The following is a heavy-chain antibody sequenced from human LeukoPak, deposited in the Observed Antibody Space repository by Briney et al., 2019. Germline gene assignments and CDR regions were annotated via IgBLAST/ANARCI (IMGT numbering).Heavy chain of an antibody. V-gene: IGHV3-21*04. CDR2: ISSSSSYI. D-gene: IGHD3-22*01. J-gene: IGHJ4*02. CDR3: ARAWDSSGYPVDY. Sequence: GGSLRLSCAASGFTFSSYSMNWVRQAPGKGLEWVSSISSSSSYIYYADSVKGRLTISRDNAKNSLYLQMNSLRAEDTALYYCARAWDSSGYPVDYWGQGTLVTVSS. CDR1: GFTFSSYS.